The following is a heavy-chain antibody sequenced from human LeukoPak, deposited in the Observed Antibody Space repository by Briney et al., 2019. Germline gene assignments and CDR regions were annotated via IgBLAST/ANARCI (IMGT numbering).Heavy chain of an antibody. Sequence: SQTLSLTCAISGDSVSSNSAAWNWIRQSPSRGLEWLGRTYYRSKWYNDYAVSVKSRITINPDTSKNQFSLQLNSVTPEDTAVYYCAGNPKYSSGWMGQFDYWSQGTLVTVSS. CDR1: GDSVSSNSAA. CDR3: AGNPKYSSGWMGQFDY. J-gene: IGHJ4*02. CDR2: TYYRSKWYN. D-gene: IGHD6-19*01. V-gene: IGHV6-1*01.